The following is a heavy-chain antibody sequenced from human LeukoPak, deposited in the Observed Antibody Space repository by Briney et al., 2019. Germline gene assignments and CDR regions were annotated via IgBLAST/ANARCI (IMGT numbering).Heavy chain of an antibody. J-gene: IGHJ6*03. V-gene: IGHV4-39*07. CDR3: ARTTMVRGTYYMDV. CDR1: GDSISTSNSY. D-gene: IGHD3-10*01. CDR2: IYYSGNT. Sequence: PSETLSLTCTVSGDSISTSNSYWGWIRQPPGKGLEWIGSIYYSGNTYYNASLKSRVTISVDTSKNQFSLKLSSVTAADTAVYYCARTTMVRGTYYMDVWGKGTTVTISS.